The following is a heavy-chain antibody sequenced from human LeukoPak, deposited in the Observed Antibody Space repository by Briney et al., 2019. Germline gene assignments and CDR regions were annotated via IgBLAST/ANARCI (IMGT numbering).Heavy chain of an antibody. CDR3: AKALGGYSYGGYFDY. CDR2: ISDSGSST. Sequence: GGSLRLSCVASGFSLNTYAMSWVRQAPGKGLEWVSGISDSGSSTYYADSVKGRFTISRDNSKNTLYLQMNSLRAEDTAVYYCAKALGGYSYGGYFDYWGQGTLVTVSS. D-gene: IGHD5-18*01. J-gene: IGHJ4*02. V-gene: IGHV3-23*01. CDR1: GFSLNTYA.